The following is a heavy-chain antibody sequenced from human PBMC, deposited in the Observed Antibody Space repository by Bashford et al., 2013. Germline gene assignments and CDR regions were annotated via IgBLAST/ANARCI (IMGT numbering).Heavy chain of an antibody. CDR2: ISSSSSTI. CDR3: ARDESYCSGGSCYSWWFDP. Sequence: VRQAPGKGLEWVSYISSSSSTIYYADSVKGRFTISRDNAKNSLYLQMNSLRDEDTAVYYCARDESYCSGGSCYSWWFDPWGQGTLVTVSS. J-gene: IGHJ5*02. V-gene: IGHV3-48*02. D-gene: IGHD2-15*01.